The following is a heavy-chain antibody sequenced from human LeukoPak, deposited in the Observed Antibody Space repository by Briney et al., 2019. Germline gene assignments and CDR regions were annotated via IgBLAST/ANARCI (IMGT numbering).Heavy chain of an antibody. Sequence: ASVKVSCKASGGTFSSYAISWVRQAPGQGLEWMGWINTNTGNPTYAQGFTGRFVFSLDTSVSTAYLQISSLKAEDTAVYYCARDPRALVVAATTDWFDPWGQGTLVTVSS. D-gene: IGHD2-15*01. CDR1: GGTFSSYA. CDR2: INTNTGNP. CDR3: ARDPRALVVAATTDWFDP. V-gene: IGHV7-4-1*02. J-gene: IGHJ5*02.